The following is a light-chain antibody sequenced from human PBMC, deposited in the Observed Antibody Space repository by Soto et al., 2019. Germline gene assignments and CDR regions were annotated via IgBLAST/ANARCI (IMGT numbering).Light chain of an antibody. CDR2: KAS. CDR1: QSFSSW. V-gene: IGKV1-5*03. J-gene: IGKJ1*01. Sequence: DIQMTQSPSTLSASVGDRVTITCRASQSFSSWLDWYQQKPGKAPNLLIYKASSLESGVPSSFSGSGSGTEFTLTISSLQPDDFASYYCLQYNNYPWTFGQGTKVEIK. CDR3: LQYNNYPWT.